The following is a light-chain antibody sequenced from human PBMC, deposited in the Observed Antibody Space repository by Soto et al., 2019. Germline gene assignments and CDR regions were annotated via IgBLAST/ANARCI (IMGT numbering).Light chain of an antibody. Sequence: EIVLTQSPGTLSLSPGERATLSCRASQSVSSSYLAWYQQKPGQAPRLLIFGASNRDTGIPDSFSGSGSGTDFTLTISRLEPEDFAVYYCQQYDGSLWTFGQGTKVEIK. J-gene: IGKJ1*01. CDR1: QSVSSSY. V-gene: IGKV3-20*01. CDR3: QQYDGSLWT. CDR2: GAS.